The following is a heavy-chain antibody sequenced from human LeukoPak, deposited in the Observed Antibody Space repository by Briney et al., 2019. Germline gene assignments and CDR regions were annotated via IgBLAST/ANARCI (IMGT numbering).Heavy chain of an antibody. CDR2: ISAYNGNT. CDR1: GYTFTSYG. J-gene: IGHJ4*02. V-gene: IGHV1-18*01. Sequence: ASVKVSCKASGYTFTSYGISWVRQAPGQGLEWMGWISAYNGNTNYAQKLQGRVTMTTDTSTSTAYMELRSLRSDDTAVYYCSRVSYYDFWSGYYNFDYWGQGTLVTVSS. D-gene: IGHD3-3*01. CDR3: SRVSYYDFWSGYYNFDY.